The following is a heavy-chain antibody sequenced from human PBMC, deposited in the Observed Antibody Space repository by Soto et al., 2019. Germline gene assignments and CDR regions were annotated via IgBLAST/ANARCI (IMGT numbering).Heavy chain of an antibody. J-gene: IGHJ4*02. V-gene: IGHV1-69*13. CDR2: IIPIFGTA. Sequence: SVKVSCKASGGTFSSYAISWVRQAPGQGLEWMGGIIPIFGTANYAQKFQGRVTITADESTSTAYMELSSLRSEDTAVYYCARAFERYYYDSSGYPVLGYWGQGTLVTVSS. CDR1: GGTFSSYA. D-gene: IGHD3-22*01. CDR3: ARAFERYYYDSSGYPVLGY.